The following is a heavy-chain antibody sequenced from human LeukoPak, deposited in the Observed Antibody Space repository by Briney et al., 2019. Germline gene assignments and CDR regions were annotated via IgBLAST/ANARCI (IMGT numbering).Heavy chain of an antibody. J-gene: IGHJ5*02. CDR1: GYTFSSYW. Sequence: GGSLRLSCAASGYTFSSYWLRWFRQAPGKGLEWVANIKQDGSEKYYVDSVKGRFTISRDNAKNSLYLQMNSLRAEDTAVYYCSRGGGDIVGVTPRLDPWGQGTLVTVSS. V-gene: IGHV3-7*04. CDR2: IKQDGSEK. D-gene: IGHD2-2*01. CDR3: SRGGGDIVGVTPRLDP.